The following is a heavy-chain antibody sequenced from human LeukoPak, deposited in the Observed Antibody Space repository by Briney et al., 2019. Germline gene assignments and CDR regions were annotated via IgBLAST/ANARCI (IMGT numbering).Heavy chain of an antibody. D-gene: IGHD2-2*01. CDR3: ASGFHRSDVVVPAAI. J-gene: IGHJ4*02. Sequence: SETLSLTCAVYGGSFRGYYWSWIRHPPGKGLEWIGEINHSGSTNYNPSLKSRVTISVDTSKNQFSLKLSSVTAADTAVYYYASGFHRSDVVVPAAIWGQGTLVTVSS. CDR2: INHSGST. CDR1: GGSFRGYY. V-gene: IGHV4-34*01.